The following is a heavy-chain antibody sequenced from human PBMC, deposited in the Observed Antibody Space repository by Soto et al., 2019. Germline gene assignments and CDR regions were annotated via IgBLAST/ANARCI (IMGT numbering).Heavy chain of an antibody. CDR1: GGSVSSDTHY. J-gene: IGHJ6*02. CDR3: ARFVRSCSGTTCYTRADV. V-gene: IGHV4-61*01. CDR2: IYSRGST. Sequence: SETLSLTCTVSGGSVSSDTHYWSWIRQPPGKRLEWIGFIYSRGSTNYNHSLKSRVTMSVDTSKNQFSLKLSSVIVADTAVYHCARFVRSCSGTTCYTRADVWGQGTTVT. D-gene: IGHD2-2*02.